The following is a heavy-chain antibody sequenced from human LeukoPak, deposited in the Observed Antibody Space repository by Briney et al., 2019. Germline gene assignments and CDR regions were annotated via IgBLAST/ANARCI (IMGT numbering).Heavy chain of an antibody. CDR2: VYRDGNT. D-gene: IGHD6-25*01. CDR1: GYSISSGYY. CDR3: VRLAALRGFYYYMDV. J-gene: IGHJ6*03. V-gene: IGHV4-38-2*01. Sequence: PSDTLSLTCSVSGYSISSGYYWGWIRQPPGKGLEWVANVYRDGNTYYSPSLESRVTISVDTSKNLFSLKLSSLSAADTAVYYCVRLAALRGFYYYMDVWGKGTAVSVSS.